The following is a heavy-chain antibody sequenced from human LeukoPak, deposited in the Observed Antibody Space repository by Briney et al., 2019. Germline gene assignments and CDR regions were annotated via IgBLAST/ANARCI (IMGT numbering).Heavy chain of an antibody. D-gene: IGHD3-16*01. V-gene: IGHV3-53*01. J-gene: IGHJ6*02. CDR2: IYSGGST. CDR3: PRDRSVHIPRYYRMHL. Sequence: GGSLRLSCAASGLTFSGNYRSWVRQAPGKGLEWVAVIYSGGSTYYPESVTGRGTISRDKSKNTRYLQLNSLRAEDTAVYYCPRDRSVHIPRYYRMHLWGQGPTVTVSS. CDR1: GLTFSGNY.